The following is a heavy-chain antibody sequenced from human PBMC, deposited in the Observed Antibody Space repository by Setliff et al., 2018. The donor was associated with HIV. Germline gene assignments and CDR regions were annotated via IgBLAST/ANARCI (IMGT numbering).Heavy chain of an antibody. CDR2: IYGGGST. Sequence: PSQTLSLTCAVSGDSIGTYSWHWIRQPPGKGLEWIGYIYGGGSTGYNPSLTSRVTMSADTPNNRFALKLSSVTAADTAVYFCARLIHTGLLYFDFWGLGTLVTVSS. V-gene: IGHV4-4*09. CDR1: GDSIGTYS. CDR3: ARLIHTGLLYFDF. D-gene: IGHD2-8*02. J-gene: IGHJ4*02.